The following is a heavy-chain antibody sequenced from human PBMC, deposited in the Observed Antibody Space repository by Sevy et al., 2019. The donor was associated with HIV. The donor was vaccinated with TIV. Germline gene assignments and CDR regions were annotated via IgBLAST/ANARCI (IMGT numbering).Heavy chain of an antibody. CDR3: ARAADVFNCYWLPVI. Sequence: GGSLRLSCAASGFTFNNYGMHWVRQAPGKGLEWVAVIWCDGSNKYYADSVKGRFTISRDNSKNMLYLQMNSLRAEDTSVYYCARAADVFNCYWLPVIWGQGTLVTVSS. V-gene: IGHV3-33*01. CDR2: IWCDGSNK. J-gene: IGHJ4*02. CDR1: GFTFNNYG. D-gene: IGHD3-9*01.